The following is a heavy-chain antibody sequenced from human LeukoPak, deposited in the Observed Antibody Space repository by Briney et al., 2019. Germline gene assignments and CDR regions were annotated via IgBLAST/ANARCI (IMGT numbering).Heavy chain of an antibody. CDR2: IYYSGST. D-gene: IGHD3-10*01. V-gene: IGHV4-59*01. CDR3: ARGGGGPYFDY. CDR1: GGSISSYY. Sequence: SETLSLTCTVSGGSISSYYRSWIRQPPGKGLEWIGYIYYSGSTNYNPSLKSRVTISVDTSKNQFSLKLSSVTAADTAVYYCARGGGGPYFDYWGQGTLVTVSS. J-gene: IGHJ4*02.